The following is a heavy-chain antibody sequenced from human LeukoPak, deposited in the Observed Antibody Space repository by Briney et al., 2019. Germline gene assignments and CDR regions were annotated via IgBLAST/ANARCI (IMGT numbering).Heavy chain of an antibody. CDR1: GFTFSSYS. CDR2: ISGDSTYI. Sequence: PGGSLRLSCAASGFTFSSYSMNWVRQAPGKGLEWVSSISGDSTYIYNAGSVKGRFTISRDNAQASLYLQMISLRADDTAVYYCARVSGRLERQSDLDYWGQGTLDIVSS. D-gene: IGHD1-1*01. V-gene: IGHV3-21*01. J-gene: IGHJ4*02. CDR3: ARVSGRLERQSDLDY.